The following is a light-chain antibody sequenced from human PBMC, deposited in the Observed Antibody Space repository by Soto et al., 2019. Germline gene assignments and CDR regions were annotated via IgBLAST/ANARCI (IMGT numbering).Light chain of an antibody. CDR2: AAS. CDR1: QTITNS. V-gene: IGKV1-39*01. J-gene: IGKJ2*01. Sequence: DIQMTQSPSSLSASVGDRVTIICRASQTITNSLNWYQHKPGKAPKLLIYAASSLQSGVPSRFSGSGSGTDFTLTISSLQPEDFATYYCQQSDSNPRNFGQGTKLEIK. CDR3: QQSDSNPRN.